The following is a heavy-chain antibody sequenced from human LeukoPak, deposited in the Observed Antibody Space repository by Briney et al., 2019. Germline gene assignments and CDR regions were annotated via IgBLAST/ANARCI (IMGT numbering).Heavy chain of an antibody. D-gene: IGHD3-10*01. CDR2: IKEDGTYT. V-gene: IGHV3-74*01. CDR1: GFSFSKYW. CDR3: ARGSYYGSGTYYSPSSY. J-gene: IGHJ4*02. Sequence: GGSLRLSCAASGFSFSKYWMHWVRQTPGEGLVWVARIKEDGTYTSYADSVKGRFTISRDSAKNTLYLQMNSLRAEDTAVYYCARGSYYGSGTYYSPSSYWGQGTRVTVSS.